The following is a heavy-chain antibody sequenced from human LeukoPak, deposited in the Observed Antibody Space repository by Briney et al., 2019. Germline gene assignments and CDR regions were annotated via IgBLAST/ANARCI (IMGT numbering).Heavy chain of an antibody. CDR1: GGSISSYY. Sequence: KPSETLSLTCTVSGGSISSYYWSWIRQPPGKGLEWIGYIYYSGSTNYNPSLKSRVTISVDTSKNQFSLKLSSVTAADTAVHYCARHSPNWYFDLWGRGTLVTVSS. CDR3: ARHSPNWYFDL. CDR2: IYYSGST. V-gene: IGHV4-59*08. J-gene: IGHJ2*01.